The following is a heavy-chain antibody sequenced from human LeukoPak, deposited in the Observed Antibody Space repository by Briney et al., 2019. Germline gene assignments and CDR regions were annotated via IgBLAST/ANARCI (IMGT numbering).Heavy chain of an antibody. J-gene: IGHJ5*02. V-gene: IGHV1-2*02. CDR1: GYTFTGYY. D-gene: IGHD4-17*01. Sequence: GASVKVSCKASGYTFTGYYMHWVRQAPGQGLEWMGWINPNSGGTNYAQKFQGRVTMTRDTSISTAYMELGRLRSDDTAVYYCARGDWEIYGEFRFDPWGQGTLVTVSS. CDR3: ARGDWEIYGEFRFDP. CDR2: INPNSGGT.